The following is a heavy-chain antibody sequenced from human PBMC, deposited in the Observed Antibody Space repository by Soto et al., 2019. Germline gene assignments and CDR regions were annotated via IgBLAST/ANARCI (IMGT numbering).Heavy chain of an antibody. CDR2: INSISNYI. CDR1: GYSFSSYT. V-gene: IGHV3-21*01. CDR3: VRAYGDYYYFDY. Sequence: KPGGSLRLSCEASGYSFSSYTMSWVRQAPGKGLEWVSSINSISNYIYYRDSVKGRFTISRDNAENSLYLQMNSLRAEDTAVYYCVRAYGDYYYFDYWGQGTLVTVSS. D-gene: IGHD4-17*01. J-gene: IGHJ4*02.